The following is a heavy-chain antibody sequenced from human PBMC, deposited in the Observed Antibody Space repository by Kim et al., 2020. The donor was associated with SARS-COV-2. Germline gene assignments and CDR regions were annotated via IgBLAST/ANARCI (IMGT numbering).Heavy chain of an antibody. Sequence: ASVKVSCKASGYTFTGYYMHWVRQAPGQGLEWMGWINPNSGGTNYAQKFQGRVTMTRDTSISTAYMELSRLRSDDTAVYYCARWGDVLMVYADYGMDVWGQGTTVTVSS. CDR1: GYTFTGYY. CDR3: ARWGDVLMVYADYGMDV. J-gene: IGHJ6*02. V-gene: IGHV1-2*02. D-gene: IGHD2-8*01. CDR2: INPNSGGT.